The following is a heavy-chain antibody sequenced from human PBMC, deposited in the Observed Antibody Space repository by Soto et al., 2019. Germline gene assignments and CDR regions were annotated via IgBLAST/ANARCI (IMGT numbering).Heavy chain of an antibody. CDR2: IWYDGSNK. D-gene: IGHD1-7*01. CDR1: GFTFSTYA. J-gene: IGHJ6*03. CDR3: AKGAGTSYYYYYMDV. Sequence: PGGSLRFSCAASGFTFSTYAMQWVRQAPGKGLEWVAFIWYDGSNKYYADSVKGRFTISRDNSKNTLYLQMNSLRVEDTAVYYCAKGAGTSYYYYYMDVWGKGTTVTVSS. V-gene: IGHV3-30*02.